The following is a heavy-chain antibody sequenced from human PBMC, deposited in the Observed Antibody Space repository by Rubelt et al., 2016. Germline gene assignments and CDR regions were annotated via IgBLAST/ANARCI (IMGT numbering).Heavy chain of an antibody. V-gene: IGHV4-34*01. J-gene: IGHJ6*03. CDR1: GFTFSNYA. CDR3: ARSVNYYYYYMDV. Sequence: CAASGFTFSNYAMSWARQPPGKGLEWIGEINHSGSTNYNPSLKSRVTISVDTSKNQFSLKLSSVTAADTAVYYCARSVNYYYYYMDVWGKGTTVTVSS. CDR2: INHSGST.